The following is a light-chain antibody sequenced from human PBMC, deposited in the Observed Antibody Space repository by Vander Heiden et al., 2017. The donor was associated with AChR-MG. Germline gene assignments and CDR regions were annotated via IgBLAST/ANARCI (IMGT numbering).Light chain of an antibody. CDR2: GNT. V-gene: IGLV1-40*01. Sequence: QSVLTQPPSVSGAPGQRVTISCTGSSSNIGANYDVHWYQQVPGAAPKLLIYGNTNRPSGVPDRFSGSKSGTSASLAISGLQAEDEADYYCQSYDTSLSGRVFGGGTKVTVL. J-gene: IGLJ3*02. CDR3: QSYDTSLSGRV. CDR1: SSNIGANYD.